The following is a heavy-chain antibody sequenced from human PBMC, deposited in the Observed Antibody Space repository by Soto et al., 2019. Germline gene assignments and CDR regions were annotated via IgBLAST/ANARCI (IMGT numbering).Heavy chain of an antibody. J-gene: IGHJ4*02. CDR3: ARVQHDYGDYVDYFDY. CDR1: GYTFTSYG. V-gene: IGHV1-18*01. D-gene: IGHD4-17*01. Sequence: ASVKVSCKASGYTFTSYGISWVRQAPGQGLEWMGWISAYNGNTNYAQKLQGRVTMTTDTSTSTAYMELRSLRSDDTAVYYCARVQHDYGDYVDYFDYWGQGTLVTVSS. CDR2: ISAYNGNT.